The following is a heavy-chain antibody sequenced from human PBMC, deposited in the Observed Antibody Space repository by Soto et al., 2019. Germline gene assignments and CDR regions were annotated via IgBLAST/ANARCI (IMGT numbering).Heavy chain of an antibody. CDR3: ARYSSSWYGFSPTYGMDV. CDR2: IDPSDSYT. Sequence: GESLKISCKGSGYSFTSYWISWMRQMPGKGLEWMGRIDPSDSYTNYSPSFQGHVTISADKSISTAYLQWSSLKASDTAMYYCARYSSSWYGFSPTYGMDVWGQGTTVTVSS. J-gene: IGHJ6*02. V-gene: IGHV5-10-1*01. D-gene: IGHD6-13*01. CDR1: GYSFTSYW.